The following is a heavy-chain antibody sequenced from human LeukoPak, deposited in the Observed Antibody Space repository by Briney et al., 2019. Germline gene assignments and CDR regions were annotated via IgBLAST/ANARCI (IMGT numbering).Heavy chain of an antibody. V-gene: IGHV3-7*04. D-gene: IGHD4-17*01. J-gene: IGHJ4*02. CDR2: IKQDESEK. CDR3: ARGDYGELFDY. CDR1: GFTFSSFW. Sequence: PGVSLRLSCAASGFTFSSFWMSWVRQAPGKGRECVTNIKQDESEKYYVDSVRGRFTISRDNAKNSLYLQMNSLRPEDTAVYYCARGDYGELFDYWGAGTLVTVSS.